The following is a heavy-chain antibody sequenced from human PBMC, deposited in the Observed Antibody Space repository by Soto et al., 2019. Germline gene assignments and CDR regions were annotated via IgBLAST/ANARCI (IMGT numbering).Heavy chain of an antibody. J-gene: IGHJ3*01. CDR3: APSRRSCGDAFDV. CDR1: GFTLTSSGVG. V-gene: IGHV2-5*01. Sequence: SGPTLVNPTHPLTLTYTFSGFTLTSSGVGVGWIRQPPGKALEWLALISLNDDARYSPSLRSRLTITKDTSKNQVVLTMTNMDVVDTDTYYCAPSRRSCGDAFDVWGQGTMVTVS. CDR2: ISLNDDA.